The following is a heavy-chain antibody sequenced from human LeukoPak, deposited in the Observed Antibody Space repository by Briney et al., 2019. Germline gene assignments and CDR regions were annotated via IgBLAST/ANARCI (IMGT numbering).Heavy chain of an antibody. D-gene: IGHD3-3*01. V-gene: IGHV3-23*01. CDR2: ISGSGGST. CDR1: GLTFSSYA. Sequence: GGSLRLSCAASGLTFSSYAMSWVRQAPGKGLEWGLAISGSGGSTYYADSVKGRFTISRDNSKNTLYLQMNSLRAEDTAVYYCAKDHDWSGYSQYYFDDWGQGTLVTVSS. CDR3: AKDHDWSGYSQYYFDD. J-gene: IGHJ4*02.